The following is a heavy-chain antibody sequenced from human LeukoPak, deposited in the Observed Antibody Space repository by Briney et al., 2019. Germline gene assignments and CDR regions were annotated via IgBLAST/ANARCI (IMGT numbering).Heavy chain of an antibody. CDR1: GFTFSSYG. CDR2: IRYDGSNK. J-gene: IGHJ4*02. V-gene: IGHV3-30*02. D-gene: IGHD1-26*01. CDR3: AKDYAPPELLIDY. Sequence: GGSLRLSCAASGFTFSSYGMHWVRQAPGKGLEWVAFIRYDGSNKYYADSVKGRFTISRDNSKNTLYLQMNSLRAEDTAVYYCAKDYAPPELLIDYWGQGSLVTVSS.